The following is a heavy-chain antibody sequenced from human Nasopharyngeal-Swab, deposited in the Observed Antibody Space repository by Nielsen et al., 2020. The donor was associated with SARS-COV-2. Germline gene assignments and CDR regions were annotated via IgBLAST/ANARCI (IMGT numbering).Heavy chain of an antibody. D-gene: IGHD2-2*01. CDR1: GFTFSSYE. Sequence: GGSLRLSCAASGFTFSSYEMNWVRQAPGKGLEWVSYISSSGSTIYYADSVKGRFTISRDNAKNSLYLQMNSLRAEDTAVYYCARDQRRSSTTWLYYYGMDVWGQGTTVTVSS. CDR3: ARDQRRSSTTWLYYYGMDV. J-gene: IGHJ6*02. CDR2: ISSSGSTI. V-gene: IGHV3-48*03.